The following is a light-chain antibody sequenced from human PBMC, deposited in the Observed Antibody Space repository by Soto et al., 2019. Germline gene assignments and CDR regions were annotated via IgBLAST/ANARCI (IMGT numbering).Light chain of an antibody. Sequence: DILMTQSPSSLSASVGDRVTITCWAGQSVSTYLSWYQQKPGRAPKLLIHGTSKLESGVPLRFSGGGSGTDFTLNISSLQHEDFATYYCQQTYSVPHSFGQGTKLEIK. CDR3: QQTYSVPHS. CDR1: QSVSTY. V-gene: IGKV1-39*01. J-gene: IGKJ2*03. CDR2: GTS.